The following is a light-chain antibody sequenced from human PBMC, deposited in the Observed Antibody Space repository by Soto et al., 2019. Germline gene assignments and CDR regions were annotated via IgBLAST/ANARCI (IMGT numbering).Light chain of an antibody. CDR2: DVS. Sequence: QSALTQRASVSGSPGQSITISCTGTSSDVGGYNSVSWYQQHPGKAPKLMIYDVSNRPSGVSNRFSGSKSGNTASLTISGLQAEDEADYYCSSYSSSSTLVFGGGTKLTVL. V-gene: IGLV2-14*01. CDR3: SSYSSSSTLV. J-gene: IGLJ3*02. CDR1: SSDVGGYNS.